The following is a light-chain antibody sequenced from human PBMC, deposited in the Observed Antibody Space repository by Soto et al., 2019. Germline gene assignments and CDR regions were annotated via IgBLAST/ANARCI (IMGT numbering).Light chain of an antibody. CDR1: QSVGKS. CDR3: QQYGGSPRT. J-gene: IGKJ1*01. Sequence: IVLTQSPDTLSLSPGEGATPPCRASQSVGKSLAWYHQKPGQAPRLLIYGASTRATGIPDRFSGSGSGTDFTLTISRLEPEDFAVYYCQQYGGSPRTFXQGTKVDIK. CDR2: GAS. V-gene: IGKV3-20*01.